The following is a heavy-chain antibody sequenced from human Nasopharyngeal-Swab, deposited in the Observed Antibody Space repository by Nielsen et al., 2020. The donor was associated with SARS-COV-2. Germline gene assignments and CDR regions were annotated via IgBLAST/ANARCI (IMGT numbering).Heavy chain of an antibody. J-gene: IGHJ4*02. CDR1: GFTFSSYG. V-gene: IGHV3-33*01. D-gene: IGHD5-12*01. CDR2: IWYDGSNK. Sequence: GESLKISCAASGFTFSSYGMHWVRQAPGKGLEWVAVIWYDGSNKYYADSVKGRFTISRDNSKNTLYLQMNSLGAEDTAVYYCARDGNIVATIEGATTGFEYWGQGTLVTVSS. CDR3: ARDGNIVATIEGATTGFEY.